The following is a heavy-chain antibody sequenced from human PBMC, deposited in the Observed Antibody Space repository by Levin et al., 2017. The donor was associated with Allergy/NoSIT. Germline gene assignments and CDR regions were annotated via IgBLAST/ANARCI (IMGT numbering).Heavy chain of an antibody. D-gene: IGHD6-13*01. CDR3: AGGSSSWYAMGFDY. CDR2: LYYDGST. CDR1: GGSISSGSYY. Sequence: SQTLSLTCTVSGGSISSGSYYWGWIRQTPGKGLEWIGSLYYDGSTYYNPSLKSRLIISVDTSKNQFSLKMKSVTAAEPAVYFCAGGSSSWYAMGFDYWGQGTLVTVSS. J-gene: IGHJ4*02. V-gene: IGHV4-39*01.